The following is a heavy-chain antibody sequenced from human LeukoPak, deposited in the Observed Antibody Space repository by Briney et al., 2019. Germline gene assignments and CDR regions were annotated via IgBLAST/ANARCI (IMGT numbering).Heavy chain of an antibody. D-gene: IGHD2-2*01. CDR3: ARDANPIRYCSSTSCYWWFDP. CDR1: GYTFTSYG. V-gene: IGHV1-18*01. J-gene: IGHJ5*02. CDR2: ISAYNGNT. Sequence: ASVKVSCKASGYTFTSYGISWVRQGPGQGLEWMGWISAYNGNTNYAQKLQGRVTMTTDTSTSTAYMELRSLRSDDTAVNYCARDANPIRYCSSTSCYWWFDPWGQGTLVTVSS.